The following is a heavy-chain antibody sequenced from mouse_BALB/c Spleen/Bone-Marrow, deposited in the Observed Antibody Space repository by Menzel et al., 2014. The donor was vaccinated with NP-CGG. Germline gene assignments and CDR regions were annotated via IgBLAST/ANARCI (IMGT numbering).Heavy chain of an antibody. CDR3: TSWGY. CDR1: GYTFTSYW. CDR2: IYPGSGST. V-gene: IGHV1S22*01. Sequence: LQQSGSELVRPGASVKLSCKASGYTFTSYWMHWVKPRHGQGLEWIGNIYPGSGSTNYDEKFKSKGTLTVDTSSSTAYMHLSSLTSEDSAVYYCTSWGYWGQGTTLTVSS. D-gene: IGHD4-1*01. J-gene: IGHJ2*01.